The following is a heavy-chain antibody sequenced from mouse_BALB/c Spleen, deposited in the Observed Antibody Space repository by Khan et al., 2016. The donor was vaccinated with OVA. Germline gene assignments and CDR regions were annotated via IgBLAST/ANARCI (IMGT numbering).Heavy chain of an antibody. V-gene: IGHV2-6-5*01. Sequence: QIQLVQSGPGLVAPSQSLSITCTVSGFSLTDYGVSWIRQPPGKGLEWLGVIWGGGSTYYNSALKSRLSISKDNPKSQVFLKMNSLQTDDTAMYYCAKPFYAHYFARDYWGQGTSVTVAS. D-gene: IGHD2-10*01. CDR3: AKPFYAHYFARDY. CDR2: IWGGGST. J-gene: IGHJ4*01. CDR1: GFSLTDYG.